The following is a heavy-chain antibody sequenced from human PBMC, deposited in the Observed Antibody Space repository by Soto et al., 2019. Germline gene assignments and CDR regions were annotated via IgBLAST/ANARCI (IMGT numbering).Heavy chain of an antibody. Sequence: QVRLVQSGAEVKKPGASVKLSCKASGYTFINFYMHWVRQAPGQGLEWMGMSNPNGGSTIYAQKFQGRVTVTRDTSKSTVYMELSSLTSEDTAVYYCARDESVITVGGVSVLYLDQWGQGALVTVSS. CDR3: ARDESVITVGGVSVLYLDQ. CDR1: GYTFINFY. J-gene: IGHJ4*02. V-gene: IGHV1-46*03. CDR2: SNPNGGST. D-gene: IGHD3-16*02.